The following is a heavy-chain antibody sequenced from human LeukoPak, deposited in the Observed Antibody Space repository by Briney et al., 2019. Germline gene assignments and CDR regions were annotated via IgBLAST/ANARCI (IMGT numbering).Heavy chain of an antibody. J-gene: IGHJ4*02. D-gene: IGHD5-18*01. CDR1: GFTISSYW. Sequence: GGSLRLSCAASGFTISSYWRHWFRQAPGKGLVWVSGTNTDGSSTMYADSVKGRFTIARDNAKNTLYLQMNSLRGEDTAVYYCARVYNYSLDYWGQGTLVTVSS. CDR2: TNTDGSST. CDR3: ARVYNYSLDY. V-gene: IGHV3-74*03.